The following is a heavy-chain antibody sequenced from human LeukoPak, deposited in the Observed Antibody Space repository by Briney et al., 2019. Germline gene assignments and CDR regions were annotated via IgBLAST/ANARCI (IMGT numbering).Heavy chain of an antibody. V-gene: IGHV3-30*04. J-gene: IGHJ4*02. D-gene: IGHD5-18*01. CDR2: ISYDGSNK. CDR3: AKDRYSYGPTYYFDY. CDR1: GFTFSSYA. Sequence: GRSLRLSCAASGFTFSSYAMHWVRQAPGKGLEWVALISYDGSNKYYADSVKGRFTISRDNSKNTLHLQMNSLRAEDTAVYYCAKDRYSYGPTYYFDYWGQGTLVTVSS.